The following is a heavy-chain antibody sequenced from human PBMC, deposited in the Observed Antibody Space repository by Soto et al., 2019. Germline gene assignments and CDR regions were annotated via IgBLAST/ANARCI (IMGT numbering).Heavy chain of an antibody. CDR2: VGGNGLDT. V-gene: IGHV3-23*01. J-gene: IGHJ4*02. CDR1: GFIFSNYA. CDR3: AGRTGYPFDY. D-gene: IGHD3-9*01. Sequence: EVQLLESGGGLVQPGGSLRLSCAASGFIFSNYAMNWVRQAPGKGLGWVSAVGGNGLDTYYADSAKGRFTISRDNSKNTLYLQMNSLRAEDTAVYYCAGRTGYPFDYWGQGTLVTVSS.